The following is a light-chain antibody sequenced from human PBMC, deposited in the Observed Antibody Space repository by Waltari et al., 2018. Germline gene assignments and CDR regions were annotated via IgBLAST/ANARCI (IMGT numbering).Light chain of an antibody. CDR3: TSYTGRSWV. CDR2: AVS. CDR1: SSDVATYDP. Sequence: QSALTQPPSASGSPGQSVTISCTGTSSDVATYDPVSWYHHHPGKAPKLIIFAVSTRPSGVPDRFAGSKSGNTASLTVSGLQADDEGDYYCTSYTGRSWVFGGGTKLTVL. V-gene: IGLV2-8*01. J-gene: IGLJ3*02.